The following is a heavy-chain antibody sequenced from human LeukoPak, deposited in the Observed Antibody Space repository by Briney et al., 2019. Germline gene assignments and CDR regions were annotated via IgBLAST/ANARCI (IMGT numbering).Heavy chain of an antibody. V-gene: IGHV3-23*01. CDR3: AKGEMATILSYFDY. CDR2: IGGGSTYT. Sequence: GGSLRLSCAASGFTFSSYAMSWVRQVPGQGLEWVSAIGGGSTYTYYSDSVRGRFTISRDNSRNTLFLHMNSLRAEDTAVYYCAKGEMATILSYFDYWGQGTLVTVSS. J-gene: IGHJ4*02. CDR1: GFTFSSYA. D-gene: IGHD5-12*01.